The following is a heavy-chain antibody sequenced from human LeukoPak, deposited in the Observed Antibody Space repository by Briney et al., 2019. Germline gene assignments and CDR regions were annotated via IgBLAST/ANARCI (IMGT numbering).Heavy chain of an antibody. J-gene: IGHJ6*03. V-gene: IGHV3-21*01. CDR3: ARDPYSGGYGDYYYYYMDV. D-gene: IGHD1-26*01. CDR1: GLTFRSYN. Sequence: GGSLRLSCAASGLTFRSYNMTGVRQAPGKGLEWVSSITSSSSYIYYADSVKGRFTISRDNAKNSLYLQINSLRAEDTAVYYCARDPYSGGYGDYYYYYMDVWGKGTTVTISS. CDR2: ITSSSSYI.